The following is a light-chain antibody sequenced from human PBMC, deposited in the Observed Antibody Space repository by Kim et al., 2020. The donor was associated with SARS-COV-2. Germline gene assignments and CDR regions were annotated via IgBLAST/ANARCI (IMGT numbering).Light chain of an antibody. V-gene: IGKV1-27*01. CDR1: QDISNY. CDR3: QKCDSAPWT. Sequence: ASVGDRVTLTCRASQDISNYLAWFQLKPGKAPKLLLYAASALQPGVPSRFSGSGSGTDFTLTVTSLQPEDVATYYCQKCDSAPWTFGQGTKVDIK. J-gene: IGKJ1*01. CDR2: AAS.